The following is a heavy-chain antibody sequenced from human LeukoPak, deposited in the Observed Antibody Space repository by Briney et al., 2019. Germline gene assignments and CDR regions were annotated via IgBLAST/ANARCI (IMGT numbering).Heavy chain of an antibody. Sequence: GGSLRLSCAASGFTFSSYWMSWVRQAPGKGLEWVANIKQDGSEKYYVDSVKGRFTISRDNAKNSLYLQMNSLRAEDTAVYYCARDMLKYYYDSSGHYWGQGTLVTVSS. V-gene: IGHV3-7*01. CDR2: IKQDGSEK. CDR3: ARDMLKYYYDSSGHY. CDR1: GFTFSSYW. J-gene: IGHJ4*02. D-gene: IGHD3-22*01.